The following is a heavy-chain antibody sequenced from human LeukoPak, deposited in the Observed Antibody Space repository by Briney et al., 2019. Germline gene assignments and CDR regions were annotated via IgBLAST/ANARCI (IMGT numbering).Heavy chain of an antibody. Sequence: ASVKVSCKASGYTFTSYGISWVRQAPGQGLEWMGWISAYNGNTNYAQKLQGRVTMTTDTSTSTAYMELRSLRSDDTAVYYCVRPGCSSTSCYAGVGYYYGMDVWGQGTTVTVSS. V-gene: IGHV1-18*01. CDR3: VRPGCSSTSCYAGVGYYYGMDV. CDR1: GYTFTSYG. D-gene: IGHD2-2*01. CDR2: ISAYNGNT. J-gene: IGHJ6*02.